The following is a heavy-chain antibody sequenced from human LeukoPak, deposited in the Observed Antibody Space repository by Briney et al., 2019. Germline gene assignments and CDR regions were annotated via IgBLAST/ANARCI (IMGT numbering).Heavy chain of an antibody. CDR1: GDSISTYY. CDR2: IYYSGST. V-gene: IGHV4-59*08. D-gene: IGHD2-2*01. J-gene: IGHJ4*02. Sequence: ASETLSLTCTVSGDSISTYYYSWIRQPPGKGLGWIGYIYYSGSTNYNPSLKSRVTISVDTSKNHFSLNLSSVTAADTAVYYCARHLPYQPIDYWGQGTLVTVSS. CDR3: ARHLPYQPIDY.